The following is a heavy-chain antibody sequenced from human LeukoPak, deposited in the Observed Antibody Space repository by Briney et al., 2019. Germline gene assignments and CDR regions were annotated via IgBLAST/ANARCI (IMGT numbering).Heavy chain of an antibody. J-gene: IGHJ6*02. D-gene: IGHD6-6*01. Sequence: SETLSLTCTVSGGSISSRSYYWGWIRQPPGKGLEWIGYIYYSGSTNYNPSLKSRVTISVDTSKNQFSLKLSSVTAADTAVYYCARRRVGMDVWGQGTAVTVSS. CDR2: IYYSGST. V-gene: IGHV4-61*05. CDR1: GGSISSRSYY. CDR3: ARRRVGMDV.